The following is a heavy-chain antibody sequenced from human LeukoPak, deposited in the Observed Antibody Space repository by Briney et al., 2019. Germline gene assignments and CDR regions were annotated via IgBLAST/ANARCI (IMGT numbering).Heavy chain of an antibody. J-gene: IGHJ3*02. V-gene: IGHV4-34*01. D-gene: IGHD2-2*01. CDR3: ASLWPYQLSAFDI. CDR2: INHSGST. Sequence: SSETLSLTCAVYGGSFSGYYWSWIRQPPGKGLEWIGEINHSGSTNYNPSLKSRDTISVDTSKNQFSLKLSSVTAADTAVYYCASLWPYQLSAFDIWGQGTMVTVSS. CDR1: GGSFSGYY.